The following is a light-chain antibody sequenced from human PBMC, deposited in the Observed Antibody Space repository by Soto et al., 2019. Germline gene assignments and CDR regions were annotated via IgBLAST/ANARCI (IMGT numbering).Light chain of an antibody. CDR2: DAS. J-gene: IGKJ1*01. V-gene: IGKV3-11*02. CDR1: QSVSSY. Sequence: EIVLTQSPDTLSLSPGERATLSCRASQSVSSYLAWYQQKPGQAPRLLIYDASNRATGIPARFSGSGSGRDFTLTISSLEPEDFAVYYCQQRSNWPPWTFGQGTKVEIK. CDR3: QQRSNWPPWT.